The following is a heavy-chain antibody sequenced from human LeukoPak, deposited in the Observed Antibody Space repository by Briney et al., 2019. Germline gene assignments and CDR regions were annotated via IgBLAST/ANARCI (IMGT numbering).Heavy chain of an antibody. CDR1: GFTFSSYS. V-gene: IGHV3-21*01. D-gene: IGHD3-16*02. CDR3: ARELSRGITFGGVIAEEDY. CDR2: ISSSSRYI. Sequence: GGSLRLSCAASGFTFSSYSMNWVRQAPGKGLEWVSSISSSSRYIYYADSVKGRFTISRDNAKNSLYLQMNSLRAEDTAVYYCARELSRGITFGGVIAEEDYWGQGTLVTVSS. J-gene: IGHJ4*02.